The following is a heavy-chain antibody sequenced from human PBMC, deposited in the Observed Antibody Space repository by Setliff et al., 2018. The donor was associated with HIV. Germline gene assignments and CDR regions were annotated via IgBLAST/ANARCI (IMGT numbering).Heavy chain of an antibody. V-gene: IGHV4-4*07. CDR2: IDTSEST. CDR3: ARENSGYPAYYFDY. Sequence: SETLSLTCTVSGGSISSYYWNWIRQSAGKGLEWIGRIDTSESTNYNPSLKSRVTMSVDTSNHQFSLKLRSVTAADTAVYYCARENSGYPAYYFDYWGQGTVVTVSS. J-gene: IGHJ4*02. D-gene: IGHD3-22*01. CDR1: GGSISSYY.